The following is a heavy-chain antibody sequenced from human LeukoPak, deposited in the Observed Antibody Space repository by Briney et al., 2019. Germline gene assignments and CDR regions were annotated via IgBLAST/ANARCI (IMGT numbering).Heavy chain of an antibody. CDR3: ARDSTPYYYDSSGYYPGHFDY. CDR1: GYTFTSYG. V-gene: IGHV1-18*01. J-gene: IGHJ4*02. Sequence: ASVKVSCKASGYTFTSYGISRVRQAPGQGLEWMGWISAYNGNTNYAQKLQGRVTMTTDTSTSTAYMELRSLRSDDTAVYYCARDSTPYYYDSSGYYPGHFDYWGQGTLVTVSS. D-gene: IGHD3-22*01. CDR2: ISAYNGNT.